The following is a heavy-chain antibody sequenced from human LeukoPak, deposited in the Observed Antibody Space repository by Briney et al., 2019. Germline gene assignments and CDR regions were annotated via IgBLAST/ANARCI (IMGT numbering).Heavy chain of an antibody. Sequence: SETLSLTCAVYGGSFSGYYWSWIRQPPGKGLEWIGEINHSGSTNYNPSLKSRVTISVDTSKNQFSLKLSSVTAADTAVYYCARGRPKYYDFWSGHTPFFDYWGQGTLVTISS. V-gene: IGHV4-34*01. CDR2: INHSGST. CDR1: GGSFSGYY. D-gene: IGHD3-3*01. J-gene: IGHJ4*02. CDR3: ARGRPKYYDFWSGHTPFFDY.